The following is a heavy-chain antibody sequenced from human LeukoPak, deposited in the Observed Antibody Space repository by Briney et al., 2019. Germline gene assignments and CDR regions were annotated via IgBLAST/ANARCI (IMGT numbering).Heavy chain of an antibody. V-gene: IGHV1-18*01. CDR2: ISAYNGNT. CDR1: GYTFTSYG. CDR3: ARTGLYYYDSSGFDY. Sequence: GASVKVSCKASGYTFTSYGISWVRQAPGQGLEWMGWISAYNGNTNYAQKLQGRVTMTTDTSTSTAYMELRSLRSDDTAVYYCARTGLYYYDSSGFDYWGQGTLVTVSS. D-gene: IGHD3-22*01. J-gene: IGHJ4*02.